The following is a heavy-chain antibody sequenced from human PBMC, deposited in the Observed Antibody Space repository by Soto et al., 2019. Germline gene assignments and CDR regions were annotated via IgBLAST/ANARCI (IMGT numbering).Heavy chain of an antibody. CDR3: ARVGDIGGSYPVGY. CDR2: ISSSSSTI. J-gene: IGHJ4*02. D-gene: IGHD1-26*01. V-gene: IGHV3-48*02. CDR1: GFTFSSYS. Sequence: EVQLVESGGGLVQPGGSLRLSCAASGFTFSSYSMNWVRQAPGKGLEWVSYISSSSSTIYYADSVKGRFTISRDNAENSLYLLMNSLRDEDTAVYYCARVGDIGGSYPVGYWGQGTLVTVSS.